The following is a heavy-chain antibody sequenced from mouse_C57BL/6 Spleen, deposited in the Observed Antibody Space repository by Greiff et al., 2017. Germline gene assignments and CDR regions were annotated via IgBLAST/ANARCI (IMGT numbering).Heavy chain of an antibody. CDR3: ARRAAQVYYFDY. V-gene: IGHV1-50*01. D-gene: IGHD3-2*02. Sequence: QVQLKQPGAELVKPGASVKLSCKASGYTFTSYWMQWVKQRPGQGLEWIGEIDPSDSYTNYNQKFKGKATLTVDTSSSTAYMQLSSLTSEDSAVYYCARRAAQVYYFDYWGQGTTLTVSS. J-gene: IGHJ2*01. CDR2: IDPSDSYT. CDR1: GYTFTSYW.